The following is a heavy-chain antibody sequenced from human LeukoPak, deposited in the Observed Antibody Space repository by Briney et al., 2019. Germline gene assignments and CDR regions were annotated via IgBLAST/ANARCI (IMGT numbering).Heavy chain of an antibody. J-gene: IGHJ5*02. D-gene: IGHD2-21*02. CDR2: INPSSGGT. Sequence: GASVKVSCKASGYTFTGYYMHWVRQAPGQGLEWMGWINPSSGGTNYAQKFQGRVTMTRDTSISTAYMELSRLRSDDTAVYYCARVGAYCGGDCYRGHWFDPWGQGTLVTVSS. CDR1: GYTFTGYY. V-gene: IGHV1-2*02. CDR3: ARVGAYCGGDCYRGHWFDP.